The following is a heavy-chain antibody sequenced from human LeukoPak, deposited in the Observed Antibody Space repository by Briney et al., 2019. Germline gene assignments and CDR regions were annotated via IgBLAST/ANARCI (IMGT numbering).Heavy chain of an antibody. V-gene: IGHV4-4*07. D-gene: IGHD3-10*01. CDR1: GDSISGYY. CDR3: ARGRDYYGSGSIDY. J-gene: IGHJ4*02. CDR2: IYTSGST. Sequence: SETLSLTCTVSGDSISGYYWNWIRQPAGKGLEWIGRIYTSGSTNYNPSLNSRVTMSVDTSKNQFSLKLFSVTAADTAVYYCARGRDYYGSGSIDYWGQGTLVTVSS.